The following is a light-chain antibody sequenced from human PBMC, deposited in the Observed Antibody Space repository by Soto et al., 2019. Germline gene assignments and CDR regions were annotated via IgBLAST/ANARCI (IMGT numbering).Light chain of an antibody. V-gene: IGLV2-8*01. Sequence: SGLTQPPSASGSPGQSVTISCTGSSSDVGGYNYVSWYEQDPGKAPKLIISEVSKRSSVVPGRFPGSNSRNTASLTVSGLHAEDEADYYCASYSGPRLLGFGSGTKVSV. CDR1: SSDVGGYNY. CDR3: ASYSGPRLLG. CDR2: EVS. J-gene: IGLJ1*01.